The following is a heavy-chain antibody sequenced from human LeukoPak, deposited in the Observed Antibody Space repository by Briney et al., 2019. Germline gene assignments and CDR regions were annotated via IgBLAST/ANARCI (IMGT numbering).Heavy chain of an antibody. D-gene: IGHD1-1*01. CDR2: ISGSGDRT. J-gene: IGHJ4*02. Sequence: PGGSLRLSCAASGFTFSIYGMSWVRQAPGKGLEWVSAISGSGDRTYYADSVKGRFTISRDNSNNTLYLQMNSLRAEDTAVYYCARAPGYGAAYYFDYWGQGTLVTVSS. CDR1: GFTFSIYG. CDR3: ARAPGYGAAYYFDY. V-gene: IGHV3-23*01.